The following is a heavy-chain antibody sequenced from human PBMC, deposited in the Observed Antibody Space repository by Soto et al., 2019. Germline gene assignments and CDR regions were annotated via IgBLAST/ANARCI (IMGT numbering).Heavy chain of an antibody. Sequence: GGSLRLSCAASGFTFSSYAMSWVRQAPGKGLEWVSAISGSGGRTYYAESGKGRFTISRGKSKKTLYLKMNSLRAEETAVYYGGGNDYGSGSEYSDDYYYYYMDVWGKGTTVTVSS. CDR3: GGNDYGSGSEYSDDYYYYYMDV. V-gene: IGHV3-23*01. CDR2: ISGSGGRT. J-gene: IGHJ6*03. D-gene: IGHD3-10*01. CDR1: GFTFSSYA.